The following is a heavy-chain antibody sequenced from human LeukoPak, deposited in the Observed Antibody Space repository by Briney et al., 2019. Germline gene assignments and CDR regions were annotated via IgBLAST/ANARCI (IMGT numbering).Heavy chain of an antibody. Sequence: SVKVSCKASGGTFSSYAISWVRQAPGQGLEWMGVIIPIFGRENYAQKFQGRVTITADEPTSTAYMELSSLRSEDTAVYYCAKGRNSYDSGRCHSPNCYYGMDVWGQGTTVIVSS. CDR2: IIPIFGRE. CDR3: AKGRNSYDSGRCHSPNCYYGMDV. CDR1: GGTFSSYA. J-gene: IGHJ6*02. V-gene: IGHV1-69*13. D-gene: IGHD3-10*01.